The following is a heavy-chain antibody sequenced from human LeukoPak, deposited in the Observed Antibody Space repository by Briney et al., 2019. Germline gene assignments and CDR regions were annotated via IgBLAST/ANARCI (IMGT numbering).Heavy chain of an antibody. CDR1: GFTFSSYN. D-gene: IGHD1/OR15-1a*01. V-gene: IGHV3-48*01. Sequence: GGSLRLSCAASGFTFSSYNMNWVRQAPGKGLEWVSYISISTSSIYYADSVKGRFTISRDNAKNSLYLQMNSLRADDTAVYYCARDRHWTNDWVFDSWGQGTLVTVSS. CDR2: ISISTSSI. J-gene: IGHJ4*02. CDR3: ARDRHWTNDWVFDS.